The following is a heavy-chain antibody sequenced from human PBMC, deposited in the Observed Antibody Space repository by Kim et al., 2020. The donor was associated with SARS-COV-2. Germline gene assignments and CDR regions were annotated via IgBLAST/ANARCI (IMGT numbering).Heavy chain of an antibody. Sequence: GGSLRLSCAASGFTFSSYWMSWVRQAPGKGLEGVANKKQDGSENYYLDSVKGRFTISRDNAKKSLYLQRNSLSAEDTAVYYCAREEGRRDTYYDILTGYYLKGGSDAFDIWGQGTMVTVSS. CDR2: KKQDGSEN. CDR1: GFTFSSYW. V-gene: IGHV3-7*03. J-gene: IGHJ3*02. CDR3: AREEGRRDTYYDILTGYYLKGGSDAFDI. D-gene: IGHD3-9*01.